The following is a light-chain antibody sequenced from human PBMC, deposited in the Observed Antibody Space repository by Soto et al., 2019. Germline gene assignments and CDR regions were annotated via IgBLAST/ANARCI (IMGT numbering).Light chain of an antibody. CDR1: QSVSSSY. J-gene: IGKJ3*01. Sequence: EIVLTQSPGTLSLSPGEIATLYCRASQSVSSSYLAWYQQKPGQAPRLLIYGASSRATGIPDRFSGSGSGTDFTLTISRLEPEDFAVYYCQQYGRTFGPGTKVDIK. CDR2: GAS. CDR3: QQYGRT. V-gene: IGKV3-20*01.